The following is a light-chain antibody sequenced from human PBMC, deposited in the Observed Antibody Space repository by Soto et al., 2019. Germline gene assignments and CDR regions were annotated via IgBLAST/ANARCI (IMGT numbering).Light chain of an antibody. Sequence: DIVLTQSPGTLSLSTGERATLSCRASETVNSNYLAWYQHKRGQAPRLLIYGASSRATGIPDRFSGSGSGTDFTLTSTRLEPEDFAIYYCQQYGSSRTFGQGTKVEIK. CDR2: GAS. CDR1: ETVNSNY. J-gene: IGKJ1*01. CDR3: QQYGSSRT. V-gene: IGKV3-20*01.